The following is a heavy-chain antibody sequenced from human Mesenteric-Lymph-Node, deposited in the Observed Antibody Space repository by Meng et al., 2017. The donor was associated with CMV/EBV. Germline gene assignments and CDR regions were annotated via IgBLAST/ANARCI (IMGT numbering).Heavy chain of an antibody. CDR2: INPRSGDT. Sequence: ASVKVSCKASGYSFTGYFIHWVRQAPGQGLEWMGWINPRSGDTDYAQTFQGRVTMTRDTSIATAHMELRSLTSDDTAVYYCAREGAFCSGGTCYGYHWFDPWGQGTLVTVSS. J-gene: IGHJ5*02. V-gene: IGHV1-2*02. CDR1: GYSFTGYF. CDR3: AREGAFCSGGTCYGYHWFDP. D-gene: IGHD2-15*01.